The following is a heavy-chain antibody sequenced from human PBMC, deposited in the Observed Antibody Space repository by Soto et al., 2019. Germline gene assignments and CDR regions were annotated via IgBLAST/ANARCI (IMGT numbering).Heavy chain of an antibody. D-gene: IGHD6-13*01. CDR3: ARGADSSSLGLGYFDY. Sequence: QVQLVESGGGVVQPGRSLRLSCAASGFTFSSYGMHWVRQAPGKGLEWVAVIWYDGSNKYYADSVKGRFTISRDNSKNTRHLEMNSLRAEDTAVYYCARGADSSSLGLGYFDYWGQGSLVTVFS. J-gene: IGHJ4*02. CDR1: GFTFSSYG. V-gene: IGHV3-33*01. CDR2: IWYDGSNK.